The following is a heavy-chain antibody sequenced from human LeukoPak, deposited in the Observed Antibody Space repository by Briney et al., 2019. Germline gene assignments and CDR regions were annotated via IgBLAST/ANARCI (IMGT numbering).Heavy chain of an antibody. J-gene: IGHJ5*02. CDR3: ARGDGDYGWFDP. CDR1: SVSLTNYY. Sequence: SETLSLTCTVSSVSLTNYYWSWIRQPPGNGLEWIGYIYYTGSTNHNPSLKSRATISVDTSKKHFSLKLSSVTAADTAVYYCARGDGDYGWFDPWGQGTLVTVSS. CDR2: IYYTGST. V-gene: IGHV4-59*01. D-gene: IGHD4-17*01.